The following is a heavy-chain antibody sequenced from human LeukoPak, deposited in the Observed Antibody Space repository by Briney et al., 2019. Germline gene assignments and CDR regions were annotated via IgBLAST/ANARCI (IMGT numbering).Heavy chain of an antibody. CDR1: GGSFSSGAYY. CDR2: IHYSGSP. Sequence: SETLSLTCTISGGSFSSGAYYWSWIRQLPGKGLEWIGYIHYSGSPYYNPSLKSRVSISGDTSKNQFSLTLSSVTVADTAAYYCARDSGYDSRGFYYGGFDPWGQGILVTVSS. V-gene: IGHV4-31*03. J-gene: IGHJ5*02. D-gene: IGHD3-22*01. CDR3: ARDSGYDSRGFYYGGFDP.